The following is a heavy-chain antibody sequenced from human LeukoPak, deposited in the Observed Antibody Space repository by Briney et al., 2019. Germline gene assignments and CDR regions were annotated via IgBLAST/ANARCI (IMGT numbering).Heavy chain of an antibody. V-gene: IGHV3-53*01. J-gene: IGHJ6*04. D-gene: IGHD3-10*02. Sequence: GGSLRLSCAASGFTVSSNYMSWVRQAPGKGLEWVSIIYSGGSTFYADSVKGRFTISRDNAKNSLYLQMNSLRAEDTAVYYRAELGITMIGGVWGKGTTVTISS. CDR2: IYSGGST. CDR3: AELGITMIGGV. CDR1: GFTVSSNY.